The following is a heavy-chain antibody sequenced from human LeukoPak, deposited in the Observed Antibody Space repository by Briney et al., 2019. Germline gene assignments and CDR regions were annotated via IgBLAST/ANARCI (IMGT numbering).Heavy chain of an antibody. V-gene: IGHV3-23*01. CDR1: GFTFNSYA. D-gene: IGHD5-18*01. J-gene: IGHJ5*02. Sequence: GVSLRLSCAASGFTFNSYAMSWVPQAPGKGLEWVTALSGSGGSTYYADSVKGRFTISRDNSKNTLYLQMNSLRAEDTAVYYCAKASGYSYAPGNWFDPWGQGTLVTVSS. CDR3: AKASGYSYAPGNWFDP. CDR2: LSGSGGST.